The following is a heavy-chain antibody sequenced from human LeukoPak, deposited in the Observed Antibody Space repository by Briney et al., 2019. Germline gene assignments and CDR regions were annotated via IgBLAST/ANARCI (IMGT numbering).Heavy chain of an antibody. V-gene: IGHV4-38-2*02. Sequence: KRSETLSLTCTVSGYSISGGYYWDWIRQPPGKSLEWIGSVYHTGSTSYNPSLKRRVTISVDTSTNQFSLKLTSLTAADTAVYYCVKALPFSDWGQGTLVAVSS. J-gene: IGHJ4*02. CDR3: VKALPFSD. D-gene: IGHD2/OR15-2a*01. CDR2: VYHTGST. CDR1: GYSISGGYY.